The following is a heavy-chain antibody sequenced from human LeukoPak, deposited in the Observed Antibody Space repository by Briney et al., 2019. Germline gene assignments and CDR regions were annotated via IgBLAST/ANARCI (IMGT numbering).Heavy chain of an antibody. CDR1: GYTFTGYY. Sequence: ASVKVSRKASGYTFTGYYMHWVRQAPGQGLEWMGRINPNSGGTNYAQKFQGRVTMTRDTSISTAYMELSRLRSDDTAVYYCAVSGDYGIYYFDYWGQGTLVTVSS. J-gene: IGHJ4*02. D-gene: IGHD4-17*01. V-gene: IGHV1-2*06. CDR3: AVSGDYGIYYFDY. CDR2: INPNSGGT.